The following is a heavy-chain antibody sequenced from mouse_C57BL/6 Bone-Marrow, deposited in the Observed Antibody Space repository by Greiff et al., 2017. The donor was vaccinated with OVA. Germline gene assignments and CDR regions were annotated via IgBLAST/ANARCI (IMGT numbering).Heavy chain of an antibody. J-gene: IGHJ4*01. CDR1: GFSFTSYG. CDR3: ARLITTVVVTYYYAMDY. V-gene: IGHV2-2*01. CDR2: IWGGGST. Sequence: VKLVESGPGLVQPSQRLSITCTVSGFSFTSYGVHWVRPSPGKGLEWLGVIWGGGSTDYNAAFISRLSIRKDNSKSQVFFKMNSLQADDTAIYYCARLITTVVVTYYYAMDYWGQGTSVTVSS. D-gene: IGHD1-1*01.